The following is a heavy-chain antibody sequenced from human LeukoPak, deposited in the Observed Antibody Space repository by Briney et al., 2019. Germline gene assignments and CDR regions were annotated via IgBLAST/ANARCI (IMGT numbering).Heavy chain of an antibody. J-gene: IGHJ4*02. CDR2: INHSGST. CDR1: GGSFSGYY. D-gene: IGHD2-8*01. V-gene: IGHV4-34*01. CDR3: ARETLYPTFDY. Sequence: SETLSLTCAVYGGSFSGYYWSWIRQPPGKGLEWIGEINHSGSTNYNPSPKSRVTISVDTSKNQFSLKLSSATAADTAVYYCARETLYPTFDYWGQGTLVTVSS.